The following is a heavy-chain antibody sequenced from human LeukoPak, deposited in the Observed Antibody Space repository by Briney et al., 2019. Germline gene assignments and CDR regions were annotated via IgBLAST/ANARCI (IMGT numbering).Heavy chain of an antibody. D-gene: IGHD3-10*01. CDR2: INPNSGGT. V-gene: IGHV1-2*04. Sequence: ASVKVSCKASGYTFTGYYMHWVRQAPGQGLEWMGWINPNSGGTNYAQKFQGWVTMTRGTSISTAYMELSRLRSDDTAVYYCARAYTPASYGSGSYYDYWGQGTLVTVSS. CDR3: ARAYTPASYGSGSYYDY. CDR1: GYTFTGYY. J-gene: IGHJ4*02.